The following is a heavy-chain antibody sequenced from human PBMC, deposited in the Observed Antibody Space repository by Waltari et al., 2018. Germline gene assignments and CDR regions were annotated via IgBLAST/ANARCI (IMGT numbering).Heavy chain of an antibody. J-gene: IGHJ5*02. CDR3: ARDPNWFDP. V-gene: IGHV3-21*01. CDR2: ISSSSSYI. CDR1: GFTFSSYS. Sequence: EVQLVESGGGLVKPGGSLRLSCAASGFTFSSYSMNWVRQAPGKGLEWVSSISSSSSYIYYAHSVKCRLTISRDNAKNLLYLQMNSLRAEDTAVYYCARDPNWFDPWGQGTLVTVSS.